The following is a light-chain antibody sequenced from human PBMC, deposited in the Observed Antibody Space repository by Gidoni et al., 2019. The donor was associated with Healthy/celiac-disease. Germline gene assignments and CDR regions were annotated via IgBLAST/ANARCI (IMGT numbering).Light chain of an antibody. CDR1: SSNIGAGYD. CDR3: QSYDNSLSGVV. J-gene: IGLJ2*01. CDR2: GNS. Sequence: QSVLTQPPSVSGAPGQRVTISCTGSSSNIGAGYDVHWYQQLPGTAPKLLISGNSNRPSGVPDRFSGSKSGTSASLANTGLQAEDEADYYCQSYDNSLSGVVFGGGTKLTVL. V-gene: IGLV1-40*01.